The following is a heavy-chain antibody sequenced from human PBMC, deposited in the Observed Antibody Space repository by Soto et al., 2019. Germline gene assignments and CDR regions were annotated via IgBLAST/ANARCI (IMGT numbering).Heavy chain of an antibody. CDR3: AREEENRNWFDP. V-gene: IGHV4-30-4*01. CDR2: IYYSGST. CDR1: GGSISSGDYY. J-gene: IGHJ5*02. Sequence: LSLTCTVSGGSISSGDYYWSWIRQPPGKGLEWIGYIYYSGSTYYNPSLKSRVTISVDTSKNQFSLKLSSVTAADTAVYYCAREEENRNWFDPWGQGTLVTVSS.